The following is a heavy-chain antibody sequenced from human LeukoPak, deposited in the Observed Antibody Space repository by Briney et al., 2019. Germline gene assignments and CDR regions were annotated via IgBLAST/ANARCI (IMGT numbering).Heavy chain of an antibody. D-gene: IGHD6-19*01. Sequence: SETLSLTCTVSGGSVSSGSYCWTWIRQPPGKGLEWIGYTYYSGTTNYNPSLKSRVTISVDTSKNQFSLKLGSVTAADTAVYYCARVGIAVASPFFDYWGQGTLVTVSS. V-gene: IGHV4-61*01. CDR1: GGSVSSGSYC. CDR2: TYYSGTT. CDR3: ARVGIAVASPFFDY. J-gene: IGHJ4*02.